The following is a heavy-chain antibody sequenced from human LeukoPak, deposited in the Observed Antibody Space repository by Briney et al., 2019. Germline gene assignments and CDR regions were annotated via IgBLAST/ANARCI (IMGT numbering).Heavy chain of an antibody. CDR3: ARPSSFHCSGGSCLDY. Sequence: ASVKVSCKASGYTSTSYDINWVRQATGQGLEWMGWMNPNSGNTGYAQKFQGRVTMTRNTSISTAYMELSSLRSEDTAVYYCARPSSFHCSGGSCLDYWGQGTLVTVSS. D-gene: IGHD2-15*01. V-gene: IGHV1-8*01. CDR2: MNPNSGNT. J-gene: IGHJ4*02. CDR1: GYTSTSYD.